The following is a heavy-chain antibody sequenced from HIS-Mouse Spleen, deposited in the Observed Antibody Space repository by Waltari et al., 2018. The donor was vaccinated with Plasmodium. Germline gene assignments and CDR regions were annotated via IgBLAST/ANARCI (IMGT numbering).Heavy chain of an antibody. D-gene: IGHD1-26*01. CDR2: ISSSSSYI. V-gene: IGHV3-21*01. Sequence: EVQLVESGGGLVKPGGSLRLSGAASGCTFSSYSMNGVRQAPGKGLEWVSSISSSSSYIYYADSVKGRFTISRDNAKNSLYLQMNSLRAEDTAVYYCARVGATDAFDIWGQGTMVTVSS. CDR1: GCTFSSYS. J-gene: IGHJ3*02. CDR3: ARVGATDAFDI.